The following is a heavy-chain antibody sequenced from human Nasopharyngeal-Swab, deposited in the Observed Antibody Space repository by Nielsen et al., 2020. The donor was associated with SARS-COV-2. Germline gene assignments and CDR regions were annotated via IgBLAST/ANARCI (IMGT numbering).Heavy chain of an antibody. CDR3: ARDPTAPPDPTFFDY. D-gene: IGHD2-21*02. CDR2: ISSTSSPI. V-gene: IGHV3-48*02. CDR1: GFTFSAFA. Sequence: GGSLRLSCAASGFTFSAFAMNWVRQAPGKGLEWLAYISSTSSPIYYSDSVRGRFTVSRDNARNALNLQMNSLRDDDTAVYYCARDPTAPPDPTFFDYWGQGTLVTVSS. J-gene: IGHJ4*02.